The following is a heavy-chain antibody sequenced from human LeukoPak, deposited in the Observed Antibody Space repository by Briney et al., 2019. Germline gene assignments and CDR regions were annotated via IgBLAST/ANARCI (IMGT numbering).Heavy chain of an antibody. D-gene: IGHD5-24*01. CDR1: GGTFSSYA. CDR2: IIPIFGTA. J-gene: IGHJ5*02. V-gene: IGHV1-69*13. Sequence: SVNVSCKASGGTFSSYAISWVRQAPGQGREGMGGIIPIFGTANYAQKFQGRVTITADESTSTAYMELSSLGSEDTAVYYCARDNGGEKATIWPWGQGTLVTVSS. CDR3: ARDNGGEKATIWP.